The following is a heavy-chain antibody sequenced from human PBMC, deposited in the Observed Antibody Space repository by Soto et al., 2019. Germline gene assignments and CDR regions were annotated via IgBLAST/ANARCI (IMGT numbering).Heavy chain of an antibody. Sequence: EVQLVESGGVVVQPGGSLRLSCAASGFTFDDYTMHWVRQAPGKGLEWVSLISWDGRDTYYIDSVRGRFTISRDNSKNSLYLQIHSLRTEDTALYYCAKTCSFGRCFDYWGQGTLVTVYS. J-gene: IGHJ4*02. CDR3: AKTCSFGRCFDY. V-gene: IGHV3-43*01. CDR1: GFTFDDYT. CDR2: ISWDGRDT. D-gene: IGHD2-15*01.